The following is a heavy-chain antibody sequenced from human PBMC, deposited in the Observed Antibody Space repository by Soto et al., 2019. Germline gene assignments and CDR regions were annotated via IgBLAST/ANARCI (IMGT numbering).Heavy chain of an antibody. CDR2: IRQDGSEK. CDR1: GFTFSSNW. Sequence: HPGGSLRLSCVGSGFTFSSNWMTWVRQAPGKGLEWVGNIRQDGSEKNYVDSVKGRFTSSRDNAKNSLYLQMNSLRAEDTAVYYCAREIVVARGASYSAYWGPGTLVTVSS. CDR3: AREIVVARGASYSAY. V-gene: IGHV3-7*04. J-gene: IGHJ4*02. D-gene: IGHD2-2*01.